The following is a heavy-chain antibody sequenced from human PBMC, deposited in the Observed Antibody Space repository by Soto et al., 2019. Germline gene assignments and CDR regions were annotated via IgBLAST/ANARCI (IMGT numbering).Heavy chain of an antibody. CDR2: MNPNSGNT. CDR3: ASQPSLITIFGVVIRGTDAFDI. J-gene: IGHJ3*02. D-gene: IGHD3-3*01. V-gene: IGHV1-8*01. Sequence: ASVKVSCKASGYTFTSYDINWVRQATGQGLEWMGWMNPNSGNTGYAQKFQGRVTMTRNTSISTAYMELSSLRSEDTAVYYCASQPSLITIFGVVIRGTDAFDIWGQGTMVTVSS. CDR1: GYTFTSYD.